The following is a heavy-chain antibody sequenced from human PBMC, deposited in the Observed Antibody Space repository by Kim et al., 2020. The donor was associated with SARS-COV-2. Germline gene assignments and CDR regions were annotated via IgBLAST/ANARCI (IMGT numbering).Heavy chain of an antibody. CDR2: IDGSGDRS. CDR3: AKGRSVSCYCDMDV. D-gene: IGHD2-21*01. Sequence: GGSLRLSCAASGFTFSNNAMSWVRQAPWKGLEWVSVIDGSGDRSYYADSVKGRFTIPRENFRNTLYLQMNSLRVEDTAVYYCAKGRSVSCYCDMDVYGQGTTVTVSS. V-gene: IGHV3-23*01. J-gene: IGHJ6*02. CDR1: GFTFSNNA.